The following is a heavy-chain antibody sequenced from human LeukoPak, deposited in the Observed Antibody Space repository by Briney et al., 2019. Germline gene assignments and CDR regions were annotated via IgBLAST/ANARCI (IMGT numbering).Heavy chain of an antibody. D-gene: IGHD3-10*01. CDR2: ISSGSSYI. Sequence: KPGGSLRLSCAASGFTFSSYSMNWVRQAPGKGLEWVSSISSGSSYIYYADSVKGRFTISRDNAKNSLYLQMNSLRAEDTAVYYCARESGWFGGFDYWGQGTLVTVSS. CDR3: ARESGWFGGFDY. CDR1: GFTFSSYS. V-gene: IGHV3-21*01. J-gene: IGHJ4*02.